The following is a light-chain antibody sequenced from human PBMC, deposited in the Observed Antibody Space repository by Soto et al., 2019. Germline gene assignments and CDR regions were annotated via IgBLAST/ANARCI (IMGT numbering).Light chain of an antibody. V-gene: IGKV3-11*01. CDR1: QSVSSY. J-gene: IGKJ5*01. Sequence: ESGLTQSPATLSLSPGERATLSCRASQSVSSYLAWYQQKPGQAPRLLIYDASNRATGIPARFSGSGSGTDFTLTISSLEPEAFAVYCCQQRSNWPTFGQGTRPEI. CDR2: DAS. CDR3: QQRSNWPT.